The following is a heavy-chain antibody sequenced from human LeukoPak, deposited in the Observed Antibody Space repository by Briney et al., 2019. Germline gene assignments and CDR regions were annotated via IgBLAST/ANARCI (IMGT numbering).Heavy chain of an antibody. J-gene: IGHJ6*02. CDR1: GGTFSSYA. CDR3: ARRIYGSGSYSPDPYYYYYGMDV. D-gene: IGHD3-10*01. CDR2: IIPILGIA. Sequence: GASVKVSCKASGGTFSSYAISWVRQAPGQGLEWMGRIIPILGIASYAQKFQGRVTITADKSTSTAYMELSSLRSEDTAVYYCARRIYGSGSYSPDPYYYYYGMDVWGQGTTVTVSS. V-gene: IGHV1-69*04.